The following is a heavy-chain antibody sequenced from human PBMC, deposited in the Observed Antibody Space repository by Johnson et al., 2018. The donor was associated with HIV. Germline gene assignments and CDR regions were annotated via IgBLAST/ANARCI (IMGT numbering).Heavy chain of an antibody. V-gene: IGHV3-30*04. J-gene: IGHJ3*02. Sequence: VQVVESGGGVVQPGRSLRLSCAASGFTFSSYAMHWVRQAPGKGLEWVAVISYDGSNKYYADSVKGRFTISRDNSKNTLYLQMNSLRAEDTAVYYCARTSGSYYERDAFDIWGQGTMVTVSS. D-gene: IGHD1-26*01. CDR3: ARTSGSYYERDAFDI. CDR1: GFTFSSYA. CDR2: ISYDGSNK.